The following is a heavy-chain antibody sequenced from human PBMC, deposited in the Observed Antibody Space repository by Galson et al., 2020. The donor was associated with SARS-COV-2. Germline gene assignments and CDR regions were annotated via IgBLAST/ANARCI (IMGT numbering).Heavy chain of an antibody. D-gene: IGHD6-19*01. V-gene: IGHV3-21*01. CDR1: GFTFSSYS. CDR2: ISSSSSYI. J-gene: IGHJ4*02. Sequence: GESLKISCAASGFTFSSYSMNWVRQAPGKGLEWVSSISSSSSYIYYADSVKGRFTISRDNAKNSLYLQMNSLRAEDTAVYYCASPKGTSGWYGFDYWGQGTLVTVSS. CDR3: ASPKGTSGWYGFDY.